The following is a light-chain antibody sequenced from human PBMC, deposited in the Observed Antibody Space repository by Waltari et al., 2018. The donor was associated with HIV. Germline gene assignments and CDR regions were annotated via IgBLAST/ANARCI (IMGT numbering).Light chain of an antibody. CDR1: TSNIASDS. CDR3: AAWTDIMSGWL. Sequence: TQSPSASGAPGQRVTLTCSAVTSNIASDSIYWYQQVPGTAPKLLIFRGDQGPSGVPDRFSGSKSGASSSLAISGLQSDDEADYYCAAWTDIMSGWLFGGGTKLTV. J-gene: IGLJ3*02. V-gene: IGLV1-47*01. CDR2: RGD.